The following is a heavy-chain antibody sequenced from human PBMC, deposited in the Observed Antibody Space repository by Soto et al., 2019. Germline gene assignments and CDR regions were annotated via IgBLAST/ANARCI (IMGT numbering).Heavy chain of an antibody. CDR1: GGSISSYY. Sequence: QVQLQESGPGLLKPSETLSLTCTVSGGSISSYYWSWIRQPAGKGLEWIGRIYTSGSTNYNTSLKSRVTMSVDTSKNQFSLKLSSVTAADPAVYYCARACSSNSCYDVFDYWGQGTLVTVSS. CDR2: IYTSGST. J-gene: IGHJ4*02. V-gene: IGHV4-4*07. D-gene: IGHD2-2*01. CDR3: ARACSSNSCYDVFDY.